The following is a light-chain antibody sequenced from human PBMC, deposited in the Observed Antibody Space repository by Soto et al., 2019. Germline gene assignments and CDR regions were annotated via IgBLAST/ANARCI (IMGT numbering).Light chain of an antibody. CDR3: QQYYSSPRLG. CDR2: WAS. Sequence: DIVMTQSPDSLAVSLGERATITCRSSQSVLYIPTNKNYLAWYQQKPGQPPKLLLYWASTRESGVPDRFSGSGSGTYFTLTISSLQAEDVAFYYCQQYYSSPRLGFGGGTKVEIK. V-gene: IGKV4-1*01. CDR1: QSVLYIPTNKNY. J-gene: IGKJ4*01.